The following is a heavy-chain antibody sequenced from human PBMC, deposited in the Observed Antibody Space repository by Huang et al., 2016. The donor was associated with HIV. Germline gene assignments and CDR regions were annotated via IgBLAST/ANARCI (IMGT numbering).Heavy chain of an antibody. D-gene: IGHD4-4*01. CDR1: GFPFSFYW. CDR2: IKQDGTKT. V-gene: IGHV3-7*01. J-gene: IGHJ4*02. Sequence: EVQLVESGGGLVQPGGSLRLSCAGSGFPFSFYWMNWVRQGPGKGLEWVANIKQDGTKTVYADSGKGRFTISRDNAANSVYLQMTGRRAEDTAIYYCARDYSNLLREFEQWGQGTLVSVSS. CDR3: ARDYSNLLREFEQ.